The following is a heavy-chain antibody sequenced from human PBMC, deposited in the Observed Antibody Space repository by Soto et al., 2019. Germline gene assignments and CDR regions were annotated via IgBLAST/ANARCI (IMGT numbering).Heavy chain of an antibody. CDR2: ISAYNGNT. D-gene: IGHD6-19*01. J-gene: IGHJ6*02. V-gene: IGHV1-18*04. Sequence: QVQLVQSGTEVKKPGASVKVSCKASGYTFTSYFMHWVRQAPGKGLEWMGWISAYNGNTNYAQKLQGRVTMTTDTSTSTAYMELRSLRSDDTAVYYCARVSSSGWYNYYYYYGMDVWGQGTTVTVSS. CDR1: GYTFTSYF. CDR3: ARVSSSGWYNYYYYYGMDV.